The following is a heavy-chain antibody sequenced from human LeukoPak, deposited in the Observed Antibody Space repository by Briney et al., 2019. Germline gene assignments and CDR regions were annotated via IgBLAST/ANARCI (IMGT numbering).Heavy chain of an antibody. CDR2: VSFGGGT. CDR3: VRASVESGGAFDI. J-gene: IGHJ3*02. V-gene: IGHV4-59*01. CDR1: GGSISTDY. D-gene: IGHD2-15*01. Sequence: SEALSLTCTVSGGSISTDYWSWIRQPPGKGLDWIGYVSFGGGTNYNPSLKSRVITSADTSKNQFSLNLTSVTAADTAVYYCVRASVESGGAFDIWGQGTMVTVSS.